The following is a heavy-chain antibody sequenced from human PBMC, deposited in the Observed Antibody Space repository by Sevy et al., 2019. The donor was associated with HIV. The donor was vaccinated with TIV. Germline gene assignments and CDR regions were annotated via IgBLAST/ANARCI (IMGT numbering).Heavy chain of an antibody. CDR1: GYTFTSYG. D-gene: IGHD2-15*01. CDR3: ARDGRYCSGGSCYDWFDH. Sequence: ASVKVSCKASGYTFTSYGISWVRQAPGQGLEWMGWISAYNGNTNYAQKLQGRVTMTTDTSTSTAYMELRSLRSDDTAVYYCARDGRYCSGGSCYDWFDHWGQGTLVTVSS. CDR2: ISAYNGNT. V-gene: IGHV1-18*01. J-gene: IGHJ5*02.